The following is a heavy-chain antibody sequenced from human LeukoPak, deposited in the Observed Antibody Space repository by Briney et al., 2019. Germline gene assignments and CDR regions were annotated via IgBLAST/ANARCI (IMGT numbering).Heavy chain of an antibody. D-gene: IGHD3-10*01. CDR1: GFTFSSYS. CDR2: ISSSSSYI. J-gene: IGHJ4*02. V-gene: IGHV3-21*01. Sequence: GGSLRLSCAASGFTFSSYSMNWVRQAPGKGLEWVSSISSSSSYIYYADSVKGRFTISRDNAKNSLYLQMSSLRAEDTAVYYCAREVGSEWFGELSTSRDYWGQGTLVTVSS. CDR3: AREVGSEWFGELSTSRDY.